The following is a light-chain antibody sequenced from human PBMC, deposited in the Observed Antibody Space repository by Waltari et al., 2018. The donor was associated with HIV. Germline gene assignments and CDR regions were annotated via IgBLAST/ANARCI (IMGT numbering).Light chain of an antibody. J-gene: IGKJ1*01. CDR3: QKYNNAPHT. CDR1: QDIGDS. V-gene: IGKV1-27*01. Sequence: DVRMTQSPSSLSASVGDRVTITCRATQDIGDSLAWYQQKPGQGPKLLIFRASTLHSGVSSRFSGSGSSTFFTLSITSLQPEDVATYFCQKYNNAPHTFGQGTKVE. CDR2: RAS.